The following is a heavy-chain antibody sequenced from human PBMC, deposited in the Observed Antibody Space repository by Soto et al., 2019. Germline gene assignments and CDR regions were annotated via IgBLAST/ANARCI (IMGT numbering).Heavy chain of an antibody. CDR3: ARIVVGATVDL. CDR1: GDSVSTDRYF. J-gene: IGHJ5*02. D-gene: IGHD1-26*01. CDR2: ISYTWDT. Sequence: SETLSLTCSVSGDSVSTDRYFWTWIRQPPGKGLEWIAYISYTWDTNYNPSLKSRVTISIDTSRNQFSLTLTSVTAADTAVYFCARIVVGATVDLWGQGSLVTVS. V-gene: IGHV4-61*01.